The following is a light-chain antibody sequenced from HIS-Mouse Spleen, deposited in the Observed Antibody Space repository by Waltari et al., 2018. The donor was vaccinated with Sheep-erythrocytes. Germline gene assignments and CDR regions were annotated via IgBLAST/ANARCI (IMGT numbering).Light chain of an antibody. J-gene: IGKJ3*01. CDR1: QSISSY. CDR3: QRSYSTPQFT. V-gene: IGKV1-39*01. CDR2: AAS. Sequence: DIQMTQSPSSLSASVGDRVTITCRASQSISSYLNWYQQKPGKAPKLLIYAASSLQSGVPSRFSGSGSGTDFTLTISSLQPEDFATYYCQRSYSTPQFTFGPGTKVDIK.